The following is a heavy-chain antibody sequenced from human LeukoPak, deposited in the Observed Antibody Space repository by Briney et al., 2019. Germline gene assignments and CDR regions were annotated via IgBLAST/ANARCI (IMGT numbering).Heavy chain of an antibody. CDR2: IIPIFGTA. CDR3: ATTSNWGYCSGGSCYVFDY. J-gene: IGHJ4*02. V-gene: IGHV1-69*06. Sequence: ASVKVSCKASGDTFSNYAMNWVRQAPGQGLEWMGGIIPIFGTADYAQKFQGRVTITADRSTSTAYMELSSLRSEDTAVYYCATTSNWGYCSGGSCYVFDYWGQGTLVTVSS. CDR1: GDTFSNYA. D-gene: IGHD2-15*01.